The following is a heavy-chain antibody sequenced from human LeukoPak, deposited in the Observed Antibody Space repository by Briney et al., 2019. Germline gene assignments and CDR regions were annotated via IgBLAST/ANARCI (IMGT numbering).Heavy chain of an antibody. J-gene: IGHJ4*02. CDR3: ARVGPGNWNYKVFNY. CDR2: IYHSGST. CDR1: GGSISSSNW. D-gene: IGHD1-7*01. V-gene: IGHV4-4*02. Sequence: PSETLSLTCAVSGGSISSSNWWSWVRQPPGKGLEWIGEIYHSGSTNYNPSLKSRVTISVDKSKSQFSLKLSSVTAADTAVYYCARVGPGNWNYKVFNYWGQGTLVTVSS.